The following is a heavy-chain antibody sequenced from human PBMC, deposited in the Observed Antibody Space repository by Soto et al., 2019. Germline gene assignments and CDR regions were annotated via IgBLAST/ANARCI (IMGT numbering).Heavy chain of an antibody. CDR2: IYHSGST. V-gene: IGHV4-38-2*02. CDR3: ARDGKTVVADTREKYYYYYYGMDV. J-gene: IGHJ6*02. D-gene: IGHD2-15*01. Sequence: PSETLSLTCAVSGYSISSGYYWGWIRQPPGKGLEWIGSIYHSGSTYYNPSLKSRVTISVDTSKNQFSLKLSSVTAEDTAVYYCARDGKTVVADTREKYYYYYYGMDVWGQGTKVTVYS. CDR1: GYSISSGYY.